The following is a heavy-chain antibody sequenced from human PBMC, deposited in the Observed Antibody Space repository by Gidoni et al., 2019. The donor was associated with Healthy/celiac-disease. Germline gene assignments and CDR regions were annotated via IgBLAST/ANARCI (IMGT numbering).Heavy chain of an antibody. CDR1: GGTFSSYA. D-gene: IGHD2-15*01. J-gene: IGHJ4*02. Sequence: QVQLVQSGAAVPKPGSSVQVSCKASGGTFSSYAISWVRQAPGHGLEWMGGIIPIFGTANYAQKFQGRVTITADETTSTADMELSSLRAEDTGVYYCAREGGSGFDYWGQGTLVTVSS. V-gene: IGHV1-69*01. CDR2: IIPIFGTA. CDR3: AREGGSGFDY.